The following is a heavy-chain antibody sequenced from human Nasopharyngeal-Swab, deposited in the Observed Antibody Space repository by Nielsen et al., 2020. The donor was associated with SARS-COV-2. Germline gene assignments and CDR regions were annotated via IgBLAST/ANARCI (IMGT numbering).Heavy chain of an antibody. D-gene: IGHD3-3*01. J-gene: IGHJ6*03. CDR3: ARLSNYDFWSGYYAYMDV. CDR2: MNPNSGNT. CDR1: VYTFTSYD. V-gene: IGHV1-8*01. Sequence: ASVKVSCKASVYTFTSYDINWVRQATGQGLEWVGWMNPNSGNTGYAQKFQGRVTMTRNTSISTAYMELSSLRSEDTAVYYCARLSNYDFWSGYYAYMDVWGKGTTVTVSS.